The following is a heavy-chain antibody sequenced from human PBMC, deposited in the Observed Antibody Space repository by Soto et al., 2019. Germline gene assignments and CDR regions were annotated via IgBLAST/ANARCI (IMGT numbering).Heavy chain of an antibody. CDR3: ARLRYGSGSYYTQYYYYYGMDV. J-gene: IGHJ6*02. D-gene: IGHD3-10*01. V-gene: IGHV4-39*01. Sequence: QLQLQESGPGLVKPSETLSLTCTVSGGSISSSSYYWGWIRQPPGKGLEWIGSIYYSGSTYYNPSLKSRVTISVDTSKNQCSLKLSSVTAADTAVYYCARLRYGSGSYYTQYYYYYGMDVWGQGTTLTVSS. CDR2: IYYSGST. CDR1: GGSISSSSYY.